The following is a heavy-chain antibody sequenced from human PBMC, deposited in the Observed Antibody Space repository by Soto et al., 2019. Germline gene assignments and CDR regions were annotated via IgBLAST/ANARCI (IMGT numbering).Heavy chain of an antibody. J-gene: IGHJ5*02. CDR1: GGSISSGGYY. CDR3: SRVFSDSSSFFDP. V-gene: IGHV4-31*03. D-gene: IGHD6-13*01. Sequence: QVQLQEPGPGLVKPSQTLSLPCTVYGGSISSGGYYWSWIRQHPGKGLEWIGYISYSGRTYYNPSRKSRVTISVDTSKDQFSLKMRSGTVADTSVYYSSRVFSDSSSFFDPWGQGTLVTVSS. CDR2: ISYSGRT.